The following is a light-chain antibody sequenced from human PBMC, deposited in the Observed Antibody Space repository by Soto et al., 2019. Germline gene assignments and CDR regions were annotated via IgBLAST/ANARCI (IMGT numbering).Light chain of an antibody. V-gene: IGLV1-51*02. CDR1: SSNIGNNY. Sequence: QSVLTQPPSVSAAPGQKVTISCSGSSSNIGNNYVSWYQQLPGTAPKFLIYENNKRPSGIPDRFSGSKSGTSATLGITGLQTGDEADYYCGAWDSSLNAFVFGPGTKLTVL. CDR3: GAWDSSLNAFV. J-gene: IGLJ1*01. CDR2: ENN.